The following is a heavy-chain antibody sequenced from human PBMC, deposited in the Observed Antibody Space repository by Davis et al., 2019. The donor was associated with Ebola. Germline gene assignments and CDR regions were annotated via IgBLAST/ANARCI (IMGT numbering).Heavy chain of an antibody. Sequence: LRLSCAASGFTFSSYAMSWIRQPPGKGLEWIGEINHSGSTNYNPSLKSRVTISVDTSKNQFSLKLSSVTAADTAVYYCARGPVGHYYDSSGYYSVPRYFDYWDQGTLVAVSS. CDR2: INHSGST. CDR1: GFTFSSYA. V-gene: IGHV4-34*09. D-gene: IGHD3-22*01. CDR3: ARGPVGHYYDSSGYYSVPRYFDY. J-gene: IGHJ4*02.